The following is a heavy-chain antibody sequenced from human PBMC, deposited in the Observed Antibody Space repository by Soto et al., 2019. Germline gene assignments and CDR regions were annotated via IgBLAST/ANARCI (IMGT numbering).Heavy chain of an antibody. Sequence: EVQLMESGGGLVQPGGSLRLSCAASGFTFSSYWMSWVRQAPGKGLEWVANIKQDGSEKYYVDSVKGRFTISRDNAKNSLYMQVNSLRAEDTAVYYCARDYSGPDTFDIWVQGTMVTVSS. CDR1: GFTFSSYW. CDR2: IKQDGSEK. D-gene: IGHD5-12*01. J-gene: IGHJ3*02. CDR3: ARDYSGPDTFDI. V-gene: IGHV3-7*04.